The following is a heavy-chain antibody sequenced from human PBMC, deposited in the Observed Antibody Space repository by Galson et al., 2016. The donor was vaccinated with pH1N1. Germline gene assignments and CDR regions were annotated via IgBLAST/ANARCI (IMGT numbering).Heavy chain of an antibody. J-gene: IGHJ4*02. CDR1: GYTFTIYG. Sequence: SVKVSCKASGYTFTIYGISWVRQAPGQGLEWMGWISPYSGNTNYAQKFQGRVTMATDTSTNTAYMELRNLTSDDTAVYYCARDVRISLWLPDFWGQGTLGTVSS. CDR3: ARDVRISLWLPDF. V-gene: IGHV1-18*01. D-gene: IGHD5-18*01. CDR2: ISPYSGNT.